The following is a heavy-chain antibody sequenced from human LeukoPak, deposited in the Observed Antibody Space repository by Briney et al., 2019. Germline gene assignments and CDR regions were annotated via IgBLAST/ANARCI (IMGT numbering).Heavy chain of an antibody. CDR3: AKGGSSLNY. Sequence: GGSLRLSCAASGFTLSTYDMTWVRQAPGKGLEWVSVISFSGGSTYYADSVRGRFTISRDNSKNTLYLQMNSLRPEDTAVYYCAKGGSSLNYWGQGTLVTVSS. CDR1: GFTLSTYD. V-gene: IGHV3-23*01. D-gene: IGHD2-2*01. CDR2: ISFSGGST. J-gene: IGHJ4*02.